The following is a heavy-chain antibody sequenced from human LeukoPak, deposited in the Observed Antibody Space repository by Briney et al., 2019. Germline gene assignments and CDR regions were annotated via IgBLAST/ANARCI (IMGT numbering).Heavy chain of an antibody. CDR3: ARSQIPGRF. Sequence: GGSLRLSCAASGFTFSSYWMSWVRRAPGKGLEWVANIKHDGTEKFYVDSVKGRFTISRDNVKNSLYLQMNSLRAEDTAVYYCARSQIPGRFWGQGALVTDSS. CDR1: GFTFSSYW. V-gene: IGHV3-7*01. CDR2: IKHDGTEK. D-gene: IGHD2-15*01. J-gene: IGHJ1*01.